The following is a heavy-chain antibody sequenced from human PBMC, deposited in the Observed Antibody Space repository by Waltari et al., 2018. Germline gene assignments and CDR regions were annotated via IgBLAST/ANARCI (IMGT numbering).Heavy chain of an antibody. D-gene: IGHD3-16*02. CDR3: ARTPPMITFGGVIVHFDY. J-gene: IGHJ4*02. Sequence: QITLKESGPTLVKPTQTLTLTCTFSGFSLNTYAVGVGWIRQPPGKALEGLALIYWDGDERYSPSLKNRLAITKDTSKNQVILTLTNMDPVDTATYYCARTPPMITFGGVIVHFDYWGQGTLVTVSS. CDR2: IYWDGDE. CDR1: GFSLNTYAVG. V-gene: IGHV2-5*02.